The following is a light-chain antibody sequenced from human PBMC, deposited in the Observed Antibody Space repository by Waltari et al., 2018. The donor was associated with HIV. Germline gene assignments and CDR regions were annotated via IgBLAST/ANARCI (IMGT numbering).Light chain of an antibody. J-gene: IGLJ2*01. CDR2: KDT. Sequence: SYELTQPSPVSVSPGQTARITCSGEALDKKHARWFQQKPGQAPILVIYKDTERPSGIPERFSGSSSGTTVTLTISGAQVEDEADYFCYSAADKNVLFVGGTKLTVL. V-gene: IGLV3-27*01. CDR1: ALDKKH. CDR3: YSAADKNVL.